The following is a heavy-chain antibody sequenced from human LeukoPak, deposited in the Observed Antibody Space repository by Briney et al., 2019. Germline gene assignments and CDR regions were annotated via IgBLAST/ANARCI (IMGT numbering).Heavy chain of an antibody. CDR2: IVVGSGHT. CDR1: GFTFSSSA. Sequence: SVKVSCKASGFTFSSSAVQWVRQARGQRLEWIGWIVVGSGHTNYTQKFQERVTITRDMSTSTAYMELSSLRFEDTAVYYCARGRYYDSSGYGYWGQGTLVTVSS. D-gene: IGHD3-22*01. J-gene: IGHJ4*02. CDR3: ARGRYYDSSGYGY. V-gene: IGHV1-58*01.